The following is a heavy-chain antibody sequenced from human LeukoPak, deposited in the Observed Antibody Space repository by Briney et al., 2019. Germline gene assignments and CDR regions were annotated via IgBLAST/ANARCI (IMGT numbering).Heavy chain of an antibody. J-gene: IGHJ5*02. CDR3: ARDHGPGGGRFDP. CDR2: IYHSGST. V-gene: IGHV4-38-2*02. D-gene: IGHD3-16*01. Sequence: KPSETVSLTCTVSGYSISSGYYWGWIRQPPGKGLEWIGSIYHSGSTYYNPSLKSRVTISVDTSKNQFSLKLSSVTAADTAVYYCARDHGPGGGRFDPWGQGTLVTVSS. CDR1: GYSISSGYY.